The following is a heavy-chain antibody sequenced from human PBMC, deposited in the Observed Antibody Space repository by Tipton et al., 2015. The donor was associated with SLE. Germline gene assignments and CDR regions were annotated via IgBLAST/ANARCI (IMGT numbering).Heavy chain of an antibody. CDR2: IYYSGST. D-gene: IGHD2-8*01. J-gene: IGHJ4*02. CDR1: GGSISSSSYY. CDR3: ARDCTTGVCYTTSFDY. Sequence: TLSLTCTVSGGSISSSSYYWGWIRQPPGKGLEWIGSIYYSGSTYYTPSLKSRVTISIDTSKNQFSLRLSSVTAADTAVYYCARDCTTGVCYTTSFDYWGQGTLVTVSP. V-gene: IGHV4-39*07.